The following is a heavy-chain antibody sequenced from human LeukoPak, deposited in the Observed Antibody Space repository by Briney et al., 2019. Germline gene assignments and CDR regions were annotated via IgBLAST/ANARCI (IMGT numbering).Heavy chain of an antibody. V-gene: IGHV3-7*01. Sequence: PGGSLRLSCVASGFTLSSSWMSWVRQGPGKGPEWVANMNQDGSRKYYVDSVKGRFTISRDNAKNSLFLQMNGLRDEDTAVYCCTRDSQGSGTYSTDHWGQGTLVTVSS. J-gene: IGHJ4*02. CDR1: GFTLSSSW. D-gene: IGHD3-10*01. CDR2: MNQDGSRK. CDR3: TRDSQGSGTYSTDH.